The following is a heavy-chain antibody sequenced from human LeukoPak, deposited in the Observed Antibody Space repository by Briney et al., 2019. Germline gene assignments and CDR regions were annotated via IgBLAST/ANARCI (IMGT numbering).Heavy chain of an antibody. J-gene: IGHJ3*02. CDR3: ARAVVTVDSDSFDI. CDR2: ISAYNDNT. CDR1: GYTFTSYG. D-gene: IGHD2-21*02. V-gene: IGHV1-18*01. Sequence: GASVKVSCKASGYTFTSYGITWVRQAPGQGLEWMGWISAYNDNTNYAQKLQGRVTMTTDTPTSTAYMELRSLRSDDTAVYYCARAVVTVDSDSFDIWGQGTMVTVSS.